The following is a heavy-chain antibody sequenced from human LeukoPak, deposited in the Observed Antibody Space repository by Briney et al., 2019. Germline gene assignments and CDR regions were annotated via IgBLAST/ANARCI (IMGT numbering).Heavy chain of an antibody. CDR3: ARDRSETYSREFDY. Sequence: SETLSLTCTVSGGSISSYYWSWIRQPPGKGLEWIGYIYYSGSTNYNPSLKSRVTISVDTSKNQFSLKLNSVTAADAAVYYCARDRSETYSREFDYWGQGTLVSVSS. V-gene: IGHV4-59*01. CDR1: GGSISSYY. D-gene: IGHD2-15*01. CDR2: IYYSGST. J-gene: IGHJ4*02.